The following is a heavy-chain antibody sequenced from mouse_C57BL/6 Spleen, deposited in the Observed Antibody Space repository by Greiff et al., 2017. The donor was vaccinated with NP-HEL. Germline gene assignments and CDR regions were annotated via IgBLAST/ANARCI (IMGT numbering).Heavy chain of an antibody. J-gene: IGHJ2*01. Sequence: EVQGVESGGDLVKPGGSLKLSCAASGFTFSSYGMSWVRQTPDKRLEWVATISSGGSYTYYPDSVKGRFTISRDNAKNTLYLQMSSLKSEDTAMYYCARPIYYGSSYFDYWGQGTTLTVSS. D-gene: IGHD1-1*01. CDR1: GFTFSSYG. CDR3: ARPIYYGSSYFDY. CDR2: ISSGGSYT. V-gene: IGHV5-6*01.